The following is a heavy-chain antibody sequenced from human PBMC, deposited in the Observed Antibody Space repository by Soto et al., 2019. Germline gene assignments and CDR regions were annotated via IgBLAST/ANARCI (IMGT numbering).Heavy chain of an antibody. CDR1: GFTFSSYA. Sequence: GGSLRLSCAASGFTFSSYAMGWVRQAPGKGLEWVSAISGSGGSTYYAGSVKGRFTISRDNSKNTLYLQMNSLRAEDTAVYYFAKDPLSCPLDWGQGTLVTVSS. CDR3: AKDPLSCPLD. J-gene: IGHJ4*02. CDR2: ISGSGGST. V-gene: IGHV3-23*01.